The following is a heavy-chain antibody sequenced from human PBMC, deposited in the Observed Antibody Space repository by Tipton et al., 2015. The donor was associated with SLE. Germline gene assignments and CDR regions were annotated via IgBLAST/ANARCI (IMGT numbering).Heavy chain of an antibody. CDR1: GDSISSDSHY. CDR2: IYYSGTT. J-gene: IGHJ3*02. CDR3: ARLGVTTDAFDI. V-gene: IGHV4-39*01. Sequence: TLSLTCTVSGDSISSDSHYWGWIRQPPGEGLEWIGCIYYSGTTFYNPSLKSRVTISVDTSNNQFSLKLNSVTAADSAVYYCARLGVTTDAFDIWGQGTLVTVSS. D-gene: IGHD2-21*02.